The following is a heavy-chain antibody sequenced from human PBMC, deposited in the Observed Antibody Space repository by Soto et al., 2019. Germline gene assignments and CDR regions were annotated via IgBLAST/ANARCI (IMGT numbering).Heavy chain of an antibody. D-gene: IGHD3-22*01. CDR3: ARDSSGPLSDWFDP. CDR1: GYTFTGYF. CDR2: ISAYSGST. V-gene: IGHV1-18*04. J-gene: IGHJ5*02. Sequence: APVKVSCKASGYTFTGYFMHWVRQAPGQGLEWMGWISAYSGSTNYAQKLQGRVTMTTDTSTSTAYMELRSLRSDDTAVYYCARDSSGPLSDWFDPWGQGTLVTVSS.